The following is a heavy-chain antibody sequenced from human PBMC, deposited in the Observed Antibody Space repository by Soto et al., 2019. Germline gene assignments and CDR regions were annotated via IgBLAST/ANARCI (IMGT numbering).Heavy chain of an antibody. V-gene: IGHV4-34*01. D-gene: IGHD3-9*01. CDR1: GGSFSGYY. CDR2: INHSGST. Sequence: PSETLSLTCAVYGGSFSGYYWSWIRQPPGKGLEWIGEINHSGSTNYNPSLKSRVTISVDTSKNQFSLKLSSVTAADTAVYYCARPQGDILTGYLDPFDYWGQGTLVTVSS. J-gene: IGHJ4*02. CDR3: ARPQGDILTGYLDPFDY.